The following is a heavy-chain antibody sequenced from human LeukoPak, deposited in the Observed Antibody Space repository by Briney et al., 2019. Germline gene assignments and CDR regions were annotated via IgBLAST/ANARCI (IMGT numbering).Heavy chain of an antibody. CDR3: ARGWYDILTGPADY. V-gene: IGHV3-30-3*01. CDR1: GFTFSSYA. D-gene: IGHD3-9*01. J-gene: IGHJ4*02. Sequence: PGGSLRLSCAASGFTFSSYAMSWVRQAPGKGLEWVAVISYDGSNKYYADSVKGRFTISRDNSKNTLYLQMNSLRAEDTAVYYCARGWYDILTGPADYWGQGTLVTVSS. CDR2: ISYDGSNK.